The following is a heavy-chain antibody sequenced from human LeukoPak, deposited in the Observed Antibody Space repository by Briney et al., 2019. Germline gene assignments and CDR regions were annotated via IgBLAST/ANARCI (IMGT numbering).Heavy chain of an antibody. CDR2: INPSGGST. V-gene: IGHV1-46*01. CDR1: GYTFASYY. Sequence: ASVKVSCKASGYTFASYYMHWVRQAPGQGLEWMGIINPSGGSTSYAQKFQGRVTMTRDTSTSTVYMELSSLRSEDTAVYYCARDLTNGGYSGYGDYWGQGTLVTVSS. J-gene: IGHJ4*02. CDR3: ARDLTNGGYSGYGDY. D-gene: IGHD5-12*01.